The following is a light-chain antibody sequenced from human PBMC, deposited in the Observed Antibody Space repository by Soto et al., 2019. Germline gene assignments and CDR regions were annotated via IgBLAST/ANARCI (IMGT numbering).Light chain of an antibody. J-gene: IGLJ1*01. CDR3: CSFAGGNYV. V-gene: IGLV2-11*01. CDR2: DIS. Sequence: QLVLTQPRSVSGSPGQTVTISCTGTSSDVGGYNYVSWYQQHPGKAPKLMIYDISKRPSGVPDRFSGSKSGNTASLTISGLQAEDEADYYCCSFAGGNYVFGTGTKLTVL. CDR1: SSDVGGYNY.